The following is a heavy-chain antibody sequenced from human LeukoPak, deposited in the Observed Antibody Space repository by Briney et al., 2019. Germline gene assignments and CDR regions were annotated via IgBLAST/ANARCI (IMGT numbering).Heavy chain of an antibody. J-gene: IGHJ5*02. CDR1: GFTFSSYW. Sequence: GGSLRLSCAASGFTFSSYWMSWVRQAPGKGLEWVANIKQDGSEKYYVDSVKGRFTISRDNVKNSLDLQLNSLRAEDTAVYYCAKDSLNHHRIDPWGQGTLVTVSS. CDR3: AKDSLNHHRIDP. D-gene: IGHD1-14*01. CDR2: IKQDGSEK. V-gene: IGHV3-7*03.